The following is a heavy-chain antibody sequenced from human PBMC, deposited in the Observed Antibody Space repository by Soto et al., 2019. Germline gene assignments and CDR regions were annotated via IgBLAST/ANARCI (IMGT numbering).Heavy chain of an antibody. CDR3: ARGPWYSSGWIDY. V-gene: IGHV4-34*01. J-gene: IGHJ4*02. CDR2: INHSGST. Sequence: SETLSLTCAVYGGSFSGYYWSWIRQPPGKGLEWIGEINHSGSTNYNPSLKSRVTISVDTSKNQFSLKLSSVTAADTAVYYCARGPWYSSGWIDYWGQGTLVTVS. CDR1: GGSFSGYY. D-gene: IGHD6-19*01.